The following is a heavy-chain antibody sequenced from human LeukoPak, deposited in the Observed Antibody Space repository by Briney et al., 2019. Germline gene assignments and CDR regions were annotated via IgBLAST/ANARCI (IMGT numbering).Heavy chain of an antibody. CDR2: ISGSGGST. D-gene: IGHD6-19*01. J-gene: IGHJ1*01. Sequence: GGSLKLSCAASGFTFSSYPMSWVRQAPGKGLEWVSAISGSGGSTYYADSVKGRFTVSRDNSKNTLYLQMNSLRAEDTAVYYCANQYSSGWYVHFQHWGQGTLVTVSS. V-gene: IGHV3-23*01. CDR3: ANQYSSGWYVHFQH. CDR1: GFTFSSYP.